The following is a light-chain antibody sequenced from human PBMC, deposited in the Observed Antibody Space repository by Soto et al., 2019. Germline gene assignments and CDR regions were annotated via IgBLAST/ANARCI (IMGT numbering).Light chain of an antibody. Sequence: EIVLTQSPGTLSLSPGERATLSCRASQSVSSNYLAWYQQKPGQAPKVLIYRASIRATGIPDRFSGSGSETDFSLTINRLEPEDFAVYFCQQYGSSPITFGQGTKVDI. CDR1: QSVSSNY. CDR2: RAS. J-gene: IGKJ1*01. CDR3: QQYGSSPIT. V-gene: IGKV3-20*01.